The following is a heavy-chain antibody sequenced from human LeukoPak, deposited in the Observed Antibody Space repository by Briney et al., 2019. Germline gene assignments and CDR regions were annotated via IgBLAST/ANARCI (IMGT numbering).Heavy chain of an antibody. CDR2: ISAYNGNT. V-gene: IGHV1-18*01. CDR1: GYTFTSYG. Sequence: ASVKVSCKASGYTFTSYGISWVRQAPGQGLEWMGWISAYNGNTNYAQKLQGRVTMTTDTSTSTAYMELRRLRSDDTAVYYCARESAVAGTWVYYFDYWGQGTLVTVSS. J-gene: IGHJ4*02. D-gene: IGHD6-19*01. CDR3: ARESAVAGTWVYYFDY.